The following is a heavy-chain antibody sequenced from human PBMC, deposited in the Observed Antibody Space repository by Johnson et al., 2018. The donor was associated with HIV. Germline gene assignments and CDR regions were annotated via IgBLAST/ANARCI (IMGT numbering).Heavy chain of an antibody. CDR3: TTAIVIDAFDI. V-gene: IGHV3-73*01. J-gene: IGHJ3*02. CDR2: IRSKANSYAT. Sequence: VQLVESGGGLVKPGGSLRLSCAASGFTFSNAWMTWVRQAPGKGLEWVGRIRSKANSYATAYAASVKGRFTISRDDSKNTAYLQMNSLKTEDTAVYYCTTAIVIDAFDIWGQGTMVTVSS. CDR1: GFTFSNAW. D-gene: IGHD3-16*02.